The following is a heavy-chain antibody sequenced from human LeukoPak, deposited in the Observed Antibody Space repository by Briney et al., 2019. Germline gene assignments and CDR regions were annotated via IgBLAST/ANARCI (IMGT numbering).Heavy chain of an antibody. CDR1: GYTFTGYY. J-gene: IGHJ4*02. CDR2: INPNSGGT. V-gene: IGHV1-2*02. D-gene: IGHD6-6*01. Sequence: VSVKVSCKASGYTFTGYYMHWVRQAPGQGLEWMGWINPNSGGTNYAQKFQGRVTMTRDTSISTAYMELSRLRSDDTAVYYCARDLMAGSSSWGEDYWGQGTLVTVSS. CDR3: ARDLMAGSSSWGEDY.